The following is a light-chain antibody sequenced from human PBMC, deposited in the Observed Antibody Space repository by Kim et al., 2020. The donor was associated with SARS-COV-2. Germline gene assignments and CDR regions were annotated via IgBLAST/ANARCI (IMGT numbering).Light chain of an antibody. V-gene: IGKV3-15*01. CDR2: GAS. CDR1: QTVSSN. Sequence: SVSPGERATLSCRASQTVSSNLAWYQQKPGQAPRLLIYGASTRATGIPSRFSGSGSGTEFTLTISSQQSEDFAVYSCQQYNNWPYTFGQGTKLEI. CDR3: QQYNNWPYT. J-gene: IGKJ2*01.